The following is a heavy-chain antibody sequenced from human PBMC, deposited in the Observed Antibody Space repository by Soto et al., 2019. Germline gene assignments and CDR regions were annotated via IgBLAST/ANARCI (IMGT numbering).Heavy chain of an antibody. CDR2: ISGSGGST. CDR3: AKGESTGTTNFDY. Sequence: GESLKISCAASGFTFSSYAMSWVRQAPGKGLEWVSAISGSGGSTYYADSVKGRFTISRDNSKNTLYLQMNSLRAEDTAVYYCAKGESTGTTNFDYWGQGTLVTVSS. CDR1: GFTFSSYA. D-gene: IGHD1-7*01. V-gene: IGHV3-23*01. J-gene: IGHJ4*02.